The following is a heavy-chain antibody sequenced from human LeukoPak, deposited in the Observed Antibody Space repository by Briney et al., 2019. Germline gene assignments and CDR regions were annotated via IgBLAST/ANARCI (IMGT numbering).Heavy chain of an antibody. CDR2: IYYSGST. V-gene: IGHV4-59*08. CDR1: GGSISSYY. D-gene: IGHD3-10*01. Sequence: SETLSLTCTVSGGSISSYYWSWIRQPPGKGLEWIGYIYYSGSTNYNPSLKSRVTISVDTSKNQFSLKLSSVTAADTAVFLCARHYYGSGSYPFDYWGQGSLVTVSP. J-gene: IGHJ4*02. CDR3: ARHYYGSGSYPFDY.